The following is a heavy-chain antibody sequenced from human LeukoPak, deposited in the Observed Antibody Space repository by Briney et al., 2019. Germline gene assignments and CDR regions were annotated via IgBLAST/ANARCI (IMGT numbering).Heavy chain of an antibody. D-gene: IGHD6-19*01. J-gene: IGHJ4*02. CDR2: ISGSGGST. V-gene: IGHV3-23*01. CDR3: AKDRVAVAGSFDY. Sequence: GGSLRLSCAASGFTFSTHAMSWVRQAPGKGLEWVSAISGSGGSTYYADSVKGRFTISRDNSKNTLYLQMNSLRAEDTAVYYCAKDRVAVAGSFDYWGQGTLVTVSS. CDR1: GFTFSTHA.